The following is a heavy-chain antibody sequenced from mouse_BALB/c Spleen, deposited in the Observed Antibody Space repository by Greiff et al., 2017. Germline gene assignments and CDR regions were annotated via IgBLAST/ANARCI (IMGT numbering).Heavy chain of an antibody. D-gene: IGHD2-2*01. CDR2: INPSNGGT. J-gene: IGHJ4*01. V-gene: IGHV1S81*02. Sequence: VQLQQSGAELVKPGASVKLSCKASGYTFTSYYMYWVKQRPGQGLEWIGGINPSNGGTNFNEKFKSKATLTVDKSSSTAYMQLSSLTSEDSAVYYCTRDGYARDYYAMDYWGQGTSVTVSS. CDR3: TRDGYARDYYAMDY. CDR1: GYTFTSYY.